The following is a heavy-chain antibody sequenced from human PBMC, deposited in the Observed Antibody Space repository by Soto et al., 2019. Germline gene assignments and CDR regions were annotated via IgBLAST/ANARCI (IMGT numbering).Heavy chain of an antibody. CDR3: TRHVILEPLNPLIDY. CDR1: GGSISSTNYF. J-gene: IGHJ4*02. D-gene: IGHD3-3*01. CDR2: VYYSGST. V-gene: IGHV4-39*01. Sequence: SETLSLTCTVSGGSISSTNYFWGWLRQPPGKGLEWIGTVYYSGSTYYNPSLRGRVTISGDTSKDQFSLNLSYVTAADTALYFCTRHVILEPLNPLIDYWGQGTLVTVSS.